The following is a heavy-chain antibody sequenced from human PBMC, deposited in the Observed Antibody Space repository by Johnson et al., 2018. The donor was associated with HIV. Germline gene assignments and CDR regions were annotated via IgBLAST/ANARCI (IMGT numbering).Heavy chain of an antibody. V-gene: IGHV3-30*04. CDR2: ISYDGSIK. CDR3: AKDEFKWELLHI. CDR1: GFTFSSYT. J-gene: IGHJ3*02. Sequence: QVQLVESGGGVVQPGRSLRLSCAASGFTFSSYTMHWVRQAPGKGLEWVAVISYDGSIKYYSDSVKGRVTISRDNSKNTLYLQMNSLRAEDTAVYYCAKDEFKWELLHIWGQGTMVTVSS. D-gene: IGHD1-26*01.